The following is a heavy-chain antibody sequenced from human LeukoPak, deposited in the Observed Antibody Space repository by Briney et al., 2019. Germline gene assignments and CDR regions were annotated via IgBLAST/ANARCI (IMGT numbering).Heavy chain of an antibody. CDR3: ARGTRDIVVVPAAIKNYWYFDL. D-gene: IGHD2-2*02. Sequence: SETLSLTCTVSGGSISSGGYYWSWIRQHPGKGLEWIGYIYYSGSTYYNPSLKSRVTISVDTSKNQCSLKLSSVTAADTALYYCARGTRDIVVVPAAIKNYWYFDLWGRGTLVTVSS. CDR1: GGSISSGGYY. CDR2: IYYSGST. J-gene: IGHJ2*01. V-gene: IGHV4-31*03.